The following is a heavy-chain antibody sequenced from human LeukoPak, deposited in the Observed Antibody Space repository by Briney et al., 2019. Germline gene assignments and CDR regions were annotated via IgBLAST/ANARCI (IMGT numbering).Heavy chain of an antibody. CDR3: ARYGEGRWPYFDY. J-gene: IGHJ4*02. CDR2: ISGSGGST. CDR1: GFTFSSYA. V-gene: IGHV3-23*01. D-gene: IGHD5-24*01. Sequence: PGGSLRLSCAASGFTFSSYAMNWVRQAPGKGLERVSAISGSGGSTYYADSVKGRFTISRDNSKNTLYLQMNSLRAEDTAVYYCARYGEGRWPYFDYWGQGTLVTVSS.